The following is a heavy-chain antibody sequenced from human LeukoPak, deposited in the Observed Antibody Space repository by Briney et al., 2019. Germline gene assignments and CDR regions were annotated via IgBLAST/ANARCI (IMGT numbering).Heavy chain of an antibody. CDR1: GGSIVSSTNY. Sequence: PSETLSLTCTVFGGSIVSSTNYWAWVRQPPGKGLEWIGSIFYSGNTHYNPSLKSRVTISVDTSKNEFSLKLTSVTAADTAVYYCTRHWSEFYNYGMGVWGHGTTVTVSS. D-gene: IGHD3-3*01. V-gene: IGHV4-39*01. CDR2: IFYSGNT. CDR3: TRHWSEFYNYGMGV. J-gene: IGHJ6*02.